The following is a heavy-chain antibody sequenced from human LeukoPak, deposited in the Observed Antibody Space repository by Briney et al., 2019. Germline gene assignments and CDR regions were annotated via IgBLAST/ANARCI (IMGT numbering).Heavy chain of an antibody. V-gene: IGHV4-34*01. CDR1: GGSFSGYY. J-gene: IGHJ4*02. Sequence: PSETLSLTCAVYGGSFSGYYWSWIRQPPGKGLEWIGEINHSGGTNYNPSLKSRVTISVDTSKNQFSLKLTSVTAADTAVYYCAGSRGAVSVDYWGQGTLVTVSS. D-gene: IGHD4-11*01. CDR2: INHSGGT. CDR3: AGSRGAVSVDY.